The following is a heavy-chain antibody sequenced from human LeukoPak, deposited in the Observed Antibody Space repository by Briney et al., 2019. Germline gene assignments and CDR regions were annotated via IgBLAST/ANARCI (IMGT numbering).Heavy chain of an antibody. J-gene: IGHJ5*02. V-gene: IGHV3-33*01. CDR2: ICYDGSNK. CDR1: GFTFSSYG. D-gene: IGHD6-13*01. Sequence: PGGSLRLSCAASGFTFSSYGMHWVRQAPGKGLEWVAVICYDGSNKYYADSVKGRFTISRDNSKNTLYLQMNSLRAEDTAVYYCARDGIAAADSMSNWFDPWGQGTLVTVSS. CDR3: ARDGIAAADSMSNWFDP.